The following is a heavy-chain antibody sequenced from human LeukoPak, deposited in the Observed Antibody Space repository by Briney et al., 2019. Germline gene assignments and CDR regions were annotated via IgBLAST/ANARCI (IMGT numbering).Heavy chain of an antibody. CDR3: ARDPVVVVPAAINYMDV. V-gene: IGHV3-21*01. Sequence: PGGSLRLSCAASGFTFSSYSMNWVRQAAGKGLEWVSSISSSSSYIYYADSVKGRFTISRDNAKNSLYLQMNSLRAEDTAVYYCARDPVVVVPAAINYMDVWGKGTTVTVSS. J-gene: IGHJ6*03. D-gene: IGHD2-2*01. CDR2: ISSSSSYI. CDR1: GFTFSSYS.